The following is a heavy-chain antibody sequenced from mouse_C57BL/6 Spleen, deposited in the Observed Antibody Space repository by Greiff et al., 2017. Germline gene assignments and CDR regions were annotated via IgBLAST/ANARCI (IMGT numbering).Heavy chain of an antibody. V-gene: IGHV1-5*01. CDR2: IYPGNSDT. D-gene: IGHD1-1*01. Sequence: EVKLHESGTVLVRPGASVKMSCKTSGYTFTSYWMHWVKQRPGQGLEWIGAIYPGNSDTSYNQKFKGKAKLTAVTSASTAYMELSSLTNGDSAVYYCAKYYYDGCFAYWGQGTLLTVSA. CDR3: AKYYYDGCFAY. J-gene: IGHJ3*01. CDR1: GYTFTSYW.